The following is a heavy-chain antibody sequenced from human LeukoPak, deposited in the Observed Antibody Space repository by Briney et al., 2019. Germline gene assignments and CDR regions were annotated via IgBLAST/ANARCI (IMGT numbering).Heavy chain of an antibody. D-gene: IGHD3-10*01. CDR2: INAGNGNT. Sequence: ASVKVSCKASGYTFTSYAMHWVRQAPGQRLEWMGWINAGNGNTKYSQEFQGRVTITRDTSASTAYMELSSLRSEDMAVYYCAREFGGFGELYDYWGQGTLVTVSS. J-gene: IGHJ4*02. CDR1: GYTFTSYA. CDR3: AREFGGFGELYDY. V-gene: IGHV1-3*03.